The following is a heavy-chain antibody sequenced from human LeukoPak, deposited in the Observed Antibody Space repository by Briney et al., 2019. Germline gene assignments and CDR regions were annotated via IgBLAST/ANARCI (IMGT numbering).Heavy chain of an antibody. CDR3: SRSQFDY. CDR2: ISGDGTIK. CDR1: GFPFSSYW. J-gene: IGHJ4*02. V-gene: IGHV3-74*03. Sequence: GGSLRLSCEPSGFPFSSYWMLWVRQAPGKGLVWASRISGDGTIKTYADFVRGRFTISRDNTKNILYLQMNSLKVEDTATYFCSRSQFDYWGQGVLVTVSS.